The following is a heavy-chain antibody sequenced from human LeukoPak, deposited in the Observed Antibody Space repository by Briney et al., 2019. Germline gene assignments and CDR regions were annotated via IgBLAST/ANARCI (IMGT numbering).Heavy chain of an antibody. CDR3: ARVSSSSWSEKYFDY. D-gene: IGHD6-13*01. CDR2: IYYSGST. CDR1: GGSISSSSYY. V-gene: IGHV4-39*07. J-gene: IGHJ4*02. Sequence: SETLSLTCTVSGGSISSSSYYWGWIRQPPGKGLEWIGSIYYSGSTYYNPSLKSRVTISVDTSKNQFSLKLSSVTAADTAVYYCARVSSSSWSEKYFDYWGQGTLVTVSS.